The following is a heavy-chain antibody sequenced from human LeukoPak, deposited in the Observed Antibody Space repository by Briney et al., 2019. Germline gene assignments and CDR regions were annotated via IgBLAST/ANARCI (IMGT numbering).Heavy chain of an antibody. V-gene: IGHV3-48*03. CDR1: GFMFSSSE. J-gene: IGHJ6*02. Sequence: PGGSLRLSCAASGFMFSSSEMTWVRQGPGMGLEWVSYISSSGSTIYYADSVKGRFTISRDNAKDSLYLHMNTLRAEDTAVYYCARDFYGPYYYYGLDVWGQGTTVTVSS. CDR3: ARDFYGPYYYYGLDV. D-gene: IGHD2/OR15-2a*01. CDR2: ISSSGSTI.